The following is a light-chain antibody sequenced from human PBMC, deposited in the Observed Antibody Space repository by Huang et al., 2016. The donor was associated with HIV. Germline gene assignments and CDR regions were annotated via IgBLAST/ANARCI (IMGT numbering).Light chain of an antibody. CDR2: RAS. J-gene: IGKJ2*01. CDR3: QQYNTYLYT. Sequence: DIQMTQSPSTLSASVGDRVTITCRASQNINTWLAWYQQKQGKAPDLLSYRASSLQVGVPSIFTGSGSGTEFTLTITSLQPDDLGTYYCQQYNTYLYTFGQGTKLEI. CDR1: QNINTW. V-gene: IGKV1-5*03.